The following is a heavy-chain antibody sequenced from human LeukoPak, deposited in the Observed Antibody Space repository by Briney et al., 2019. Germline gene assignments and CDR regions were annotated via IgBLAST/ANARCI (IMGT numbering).Heavy chain of an antibody. J-gene: IGHJ4*02. CDR2: IYHSGST. Sequence: SETLSLTCTVSGGSISSGGYYWSWIRQPPGKGLEWIGYIYHSGSTYYNPSLKSRVTISVDRSKNQFSLKLSSVTAADTAVCYCARFLRAAQPFDYWGQGTLVTVSS. V-gene: IGHV4-30-2*01. CDR1: GGSISSGGYY. CDR3: ARFLRAAQPFDY. D-gene: IGHD6-6*01.